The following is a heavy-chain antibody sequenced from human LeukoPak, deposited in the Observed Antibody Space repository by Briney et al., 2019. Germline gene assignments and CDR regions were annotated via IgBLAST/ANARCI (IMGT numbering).Heavy chain of an antibody. J-gene: IGHJ4*02. D-gene: IGHD3-10*01. Sequence: GGSLRLSCAASGFTFSSYAMHWVRQAPGKGLEWVAVISYDGSNKYYADSVKGRFTISRDNSKNTLYLQMNSLRAEDTAVYYCASKYYYGSGSYFSGVLDYWGQGTLVTVSS. CDR1: GFTFSSYA. CDR3: ASKYYYGSGSYFSGVLDY. CDR2: ISYDGSNK. V-gene: IGHV3-30-3*01.